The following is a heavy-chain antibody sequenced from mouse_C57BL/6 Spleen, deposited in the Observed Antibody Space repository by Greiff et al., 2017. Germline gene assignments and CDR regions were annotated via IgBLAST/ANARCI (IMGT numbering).Heavy chain of an antibody. J-gene: IGHJ2*01. V-gene: IGHV2-2*01. CDR2: IWSGGGT. D-gene: IGHD4-1*01. CDR3: ARTANWGLDY. CDR1: GFSLTSYG. Sequence: VQLQQSGPGLVQPSQSLSITCTVSGFSLTSYGVHWVRQSPGKGLEWLGVIWSGGGTDYNAAFISRLSIRKDNSKSQVFFKRNSLHADDTAEYYCARTANWGLDYWGQGTTLTVSS.